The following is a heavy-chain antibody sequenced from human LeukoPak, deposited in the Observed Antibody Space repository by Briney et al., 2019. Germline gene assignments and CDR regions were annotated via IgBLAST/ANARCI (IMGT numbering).Heavy chain of an antibody. CDR3: ARPFNWNDYFDY. CDR2: ISAYSGNT. D-gene: IGHD1-1*01. Sequence: ASVKVSCTASGYTFTTYNINWVRQAPGQGLEWMGWISAYSGNTNYAQKVQGRVTMTTDTAKRTAYMEVRSLTSDDTAVYYCARPFNWNDYFDYWGQGTLVTVSS. V-gene: IGHV1-18*01. J-gene: IGHJ4*02. CDR1: GYTFTTYN.